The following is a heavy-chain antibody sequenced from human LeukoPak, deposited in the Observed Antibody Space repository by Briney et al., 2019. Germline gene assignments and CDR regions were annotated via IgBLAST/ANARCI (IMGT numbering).Heavy chain of an antibody. J-gene: IGHJ4*02. D-gene: IGHD5-18*01. CDR1: GGSISSYY. V-gene: IGHV4-59*01. CDR2: IYYSGST. CDR3: ARVGYSYGRQFDY. Sequence: TSETLSLTCTVSGGSISSYYWSWIRQPPGKGLEWIGYIYYSGSTNYNPSLKSRVTISVDTSKNQFSLKLSSVTAADTAVYYCARVGYSYGRQFDYWGQGTLVTVSS.